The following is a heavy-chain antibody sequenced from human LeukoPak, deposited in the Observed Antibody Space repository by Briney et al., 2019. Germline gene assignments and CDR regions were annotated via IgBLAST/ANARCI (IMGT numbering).Heavy chain of an antibody. Sequence: GGSLKVSCKPSGGTFSTYDIHWVRQAPGQRLEWMGRIIPMGDIAEYTQNFRGRVTMTADKSTTTAYLEVRSLKSEDTALYYCARVSDTTRVTAAFDVWGQGTMVT. J-gene: IGHJ3*01. CDR1: GGTFSTYD. CDR2: IIPMGDIA. D-gene: IGHD1-1*01. CDR3: ARVSDTTRVTAAFDV. V-gene: IGHV1-69*04.